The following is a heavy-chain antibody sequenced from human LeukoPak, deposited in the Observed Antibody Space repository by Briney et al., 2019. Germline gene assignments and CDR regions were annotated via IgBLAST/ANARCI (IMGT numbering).Heavy chain of an antibody. CDR2: IYTSGST. CDR3: ARDLVVVTAMMGS. D-gene: IGHD2-21*02. Sequence: SETLSLTCTVSGGSISSGSYYWSWIRQPAGKGLEWIGRIYTSGSTNYNPSLKSRVTISVDTSKNQFSLKLSSVTAADTAVYYCARDLVVVTAMMGSWGQGTLVTVSS. CDR1: GGSISSGSYY. J-gene: IGHJ5*02. V-gene: IGHV4-61*02.